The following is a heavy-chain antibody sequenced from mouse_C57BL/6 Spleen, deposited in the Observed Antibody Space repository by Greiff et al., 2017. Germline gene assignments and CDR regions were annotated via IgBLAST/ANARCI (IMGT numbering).Heavy chain of an antibody. CDR3: ARRALWDYDGTFDY. Sequence: QVQLQQPGAELVMPGASVKLSCKASGYTFTSYWMHWVKQRPGQGLEWIGEIDPSDSYTNYNQKFKGKSTLTVDKSSSTAYMQLSSLTSEDSAVYYCARRALWDYDGTFDYWGQGTTLTVSS. V-gene: IGHV1-69*01. CDR1: GYTFTSYW. D-gene: IGHD2-4*01. J-gene: IGHJ2*01. CDR2: IDPSDSYT.